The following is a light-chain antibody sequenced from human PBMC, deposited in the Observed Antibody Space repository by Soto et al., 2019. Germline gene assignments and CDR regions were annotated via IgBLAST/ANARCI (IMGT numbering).Light chain of an antibody. V-gene: IGLV2-14*01. J-gene: IGLJ2*01. Sequence: QSALTQPASLSGSPGQSITISCSGTSRDIGAYNLVSWYQQLPGKAPKLLIYEVRSRPSGISYRFSGSKSGTTASLTISSLLPEDEADYYFSAYTSRSTLVFGEGTKLTVL. CDR1: SRDIGAYNL. CDR3: SAYTSRSTLV. CDR2: EVR.